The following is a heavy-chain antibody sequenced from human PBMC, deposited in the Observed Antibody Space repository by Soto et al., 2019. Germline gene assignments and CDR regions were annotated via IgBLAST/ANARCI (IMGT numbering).Heavy chain of an antibody. Sequence: GGSLRLSCAASGFTFSSYEMNWVRQAPGKGLEWVSYISSSGSTIYYADSVKGRFTISGDNAKNSLYLQMNSLRAEDTAGYYCARGRLRGVEMPTILDYWGQGSLVAVSS. V-gene: IGHV3-48*03. CDR2: ISSSGSTI. CDR1: GFTFSSYE. CDR3: ARGRLRGVEMPTILDY. D-gene: IGHD1-1*01. J-gene: IGHJ4*02.